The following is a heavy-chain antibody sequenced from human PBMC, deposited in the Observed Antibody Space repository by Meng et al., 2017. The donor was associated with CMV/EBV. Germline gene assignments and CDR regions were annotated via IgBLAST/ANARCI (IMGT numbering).Heavy chain of an antibody. CDR1: GGSISSYY. J-gene: IGHJ5*02. Sequence: SETLSLTCTVSGGSISSYYWSWVRQPPGKGLEWIGYMYYSGSTNYNPSLKSRVTISVDTSKNQFSLKLSSVTAADTAVYYCARDFYDFWSGYYNWFDPWGQGTLVTVSS. CDR3: ARDFYDFWSGYYNWFDP. CDR2: MYYSGST. V-gene: IGHV4-59*12. D-gene: IGHD3-3*01.